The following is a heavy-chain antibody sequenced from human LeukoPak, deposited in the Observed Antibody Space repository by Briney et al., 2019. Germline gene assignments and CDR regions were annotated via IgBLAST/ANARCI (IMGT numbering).Heavy chain of an antibody. CDR3: AREPDGYSSSWQNWFDP. J-gene: IGHJ5*02. V-gene: IGHV4-39*07. CDR1: GDSISSSSSY. Sequence: SETLSLTCTVSGDSISSSSSYWGWIRQPPGKGLEWIGEINHSGSTIYNPSLKSRVTISVDTSKNQFSLKLSSVTAADTAVYYCAREPDGYSSSWQNWFDPWGQGTLVTVSS. CDR2: INHSGST. D-gene: IGHD6-13*01.